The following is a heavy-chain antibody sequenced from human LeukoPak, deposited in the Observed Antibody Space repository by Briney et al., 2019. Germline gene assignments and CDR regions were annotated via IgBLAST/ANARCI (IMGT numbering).Heavy chain of an antibody. V-gene: IGHV3-23*01. CDR3: ADPPNADY. J-gene: IGHJ4*02. CDR1: GFTFSSYA. CDR2: IGESDGRT. D-gene: IGHD4/OR15-4a*01. Sequence: GGSLRLSCAASGFTFSSYAMSWVRQAPGKGLEWVSSIGESDGRTYYAESVKGRFTISRDNSKNTLSLQMNSLRVEDTAVYFCADPPNADYWGQGTLVTVSS.